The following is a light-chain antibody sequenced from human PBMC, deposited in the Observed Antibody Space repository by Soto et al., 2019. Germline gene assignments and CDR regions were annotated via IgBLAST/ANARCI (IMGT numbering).Light chain of an antibody. CDR1: QSVSGTY. J-gene: IGKJ2*01. CDR2: DAS. Sequence: EIVLTQSPGTLSLSPGERATLSCRASQSVSGTYLAWYLHKHGRAPRLLIYDASNRPGAIPERFSGSGSGTNFTITNTSLEPEDFAVYYCQYYGTSPYTFGQGTKLESK. CDR3: QYYGTSPYT. V-gene: IGKV3-20*01.